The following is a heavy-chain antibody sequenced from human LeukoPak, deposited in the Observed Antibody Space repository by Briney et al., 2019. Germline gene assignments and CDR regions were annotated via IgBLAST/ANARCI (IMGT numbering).Heavy chain of an antibody. J-gene: IGHJ4*02. CDR3: ARGVKVWEPLGDY. D-gene: IGHD1-26*01. Sequence: PGGSLRLSCAASGFTFSSYAMHWVRQAPGKGLEWVAVISYDGSNKYYADSVKGRFTISRDNSKNTLYLQMNSLRAEDTAVYYCARGVKVWEPLGDYWGQGTLVTVSS. CDR2: ISYDGSNK. V-gene: IGHV3-30-3*01. CDR1: GFTFSSYA.